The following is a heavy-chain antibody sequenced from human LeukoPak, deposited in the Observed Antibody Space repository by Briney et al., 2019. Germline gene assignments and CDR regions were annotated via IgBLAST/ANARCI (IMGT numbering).Heavy chain of an antibody. CDR1: GFTFNSYG. V-gene: IGHV3-30*18. Sequence: TGGSLRLSCAASGFTFNSYGMHWVRQAPGEGLEWVAVISNDGYNKYYTDSVKGRFTISRDNSKNTLYLQMNSLRAEGTAVYYCAKEWIRGVINYWGQGTLVIVSS. CDR3: AKEWIRGVINY. J-gene: IGHJ4*02. CDR2: ISNDGYNK. D-gene: IGHD3-10*01.